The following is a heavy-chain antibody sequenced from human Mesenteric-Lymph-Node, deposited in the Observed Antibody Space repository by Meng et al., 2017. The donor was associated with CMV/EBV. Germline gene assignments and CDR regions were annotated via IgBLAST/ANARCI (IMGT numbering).Heavy chain of an antibody. J-gene: IGHJ4*02. V-gene: IGHV3-74*01. Sequence: GGSLRLSCEASGFTLSGYWMHWVRRAPGKGLVWVSRINTDGTTTNYADAVKGRFTISRDNAKNTLYLQMNSLTAEDTAVYYCATDPGYSGYYFFDYWGQGTLVTVSS. D-gene: IGHD5-12*01. CDR1: GFTLSGYW. CDR2: INTDGTTT. CDR3: ATDPGYSGYYFFDY.